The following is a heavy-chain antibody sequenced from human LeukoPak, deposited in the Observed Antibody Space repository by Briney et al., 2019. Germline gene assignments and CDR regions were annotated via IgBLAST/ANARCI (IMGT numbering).Heavy chain of an antibody. Sequence: GGSLRLSCAASGFTFSSYEMNWVRQAPGKGLEWVSYISSSGSTIYYADSVKGRFTISRDNAKNSLYLQMNSLRAEDTAVYYCARENLGELSPYFDYWGQGTLVTVSS. CDR2: ISSSGSTI. D-gene: IGHD3-16*02. J-gene: IGHJ4*02. CDR3: ARENLGELSPYFDY. CDR1: GFTFSSYE. V-gene: IGHV3-48*03.